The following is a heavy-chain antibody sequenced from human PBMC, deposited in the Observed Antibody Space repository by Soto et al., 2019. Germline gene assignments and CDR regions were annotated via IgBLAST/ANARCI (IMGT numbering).Heavy chain of an antibody. CDR3: AKDRGYYGSGFDY. CDR2: ISGSGGST. Sequence: GLMRLSCAASGFTFVGYAMSWVRQAPGKGLEWVSAISGSGGSTYYADSVKGRFTISRDNSKNTLYLQMNSLRAEDTAVYYCAKDRGYYGSGFDYWGQGTLVTVSS. CDR1: GFTFVGYA. J-gene: IGHJ4*02. D-gene: IGHD3-10*01. V-gene: IGHV3-23*01.